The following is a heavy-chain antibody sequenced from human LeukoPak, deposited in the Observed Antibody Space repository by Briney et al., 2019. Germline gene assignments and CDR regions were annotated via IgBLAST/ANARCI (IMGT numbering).Heavy chain of an antibody. J-gene: IGHJ4*02. D-gene: IGHD6-19*01. Sequence: GASVKVSCKASGHTFTSYDINWVRQAPGQGLEWMGWMNPNSGNTGYAQKFQGRVTMTRNTSISTAYMELSSLRSEDTAVYYCARAAVARRPLGYWGQGTLVTVSS. CDR1: GHTFTSYD. CDR3: ARAAVARRPLGY. V-gene: IGHV1-8*01. CDR2: MNPNSGNT.